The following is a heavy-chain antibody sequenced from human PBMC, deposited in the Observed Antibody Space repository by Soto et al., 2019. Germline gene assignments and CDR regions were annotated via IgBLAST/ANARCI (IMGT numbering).Heavy chain of an antibody. Sequence: SETLSITCTVSGGSISSGDYCWSWIRQPPGKGLEWIGYIYYSGSTYYNPSLKSRVTISVDTSKNQFSLKLSSVTAADTSVYYCARVQIWVFYGMDVWGQGTTVTVSS. J-gene: IGHJ6*02. V-gene: IGHV4-30-4*01. D-gene: IGHD3-16*01. CDR3: ARVQIWVFYGMDV. CDR1: GGSISSGDYC. CDR2: IYYSGST.